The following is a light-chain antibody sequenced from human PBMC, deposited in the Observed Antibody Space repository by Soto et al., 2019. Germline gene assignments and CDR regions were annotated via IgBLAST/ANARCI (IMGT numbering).Light chain of an antibody. CDR3: QQRSNWPVT. Sequence: EIVLTQSPATLSLSPGERATLSCRASQSVSSYLAWYQQKPGQAPRLLIYDASNRATGIAARFSGSGSGTDFTLTISSLAPEDFAVYYCQQRSNWPVTFGQGTKVEIK. CDR1: QSVSSY. J-gene: IGKJ1*01. CDR2: DAS. V-gene: IGKV3-11*01.